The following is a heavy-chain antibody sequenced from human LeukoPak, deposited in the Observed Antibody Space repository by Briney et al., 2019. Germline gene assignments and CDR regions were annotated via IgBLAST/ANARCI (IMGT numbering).Heavy chain of an antibody. V-gene: IGHV3-23*01. CDR2: FSASGGTT. CDR1: GFTFSRSA. J-gene: IGHJ4*02. Sequence: GRPLRLSCAASGFTFSRSAMNWVRQAPGKGLEWVSSFSASGGTTYYADSVKGRFTISRDNSKNTLSVQMNSLRAEDTAVYYCAKANYSGSYYFDSLGQGTLVTVSS. CDR3: AKANYSGSYYFDS. D-gene: IGHD1-26*01.